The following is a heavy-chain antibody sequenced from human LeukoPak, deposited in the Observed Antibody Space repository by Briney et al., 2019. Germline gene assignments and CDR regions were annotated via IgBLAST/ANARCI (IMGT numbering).Heavy chain of an antibody. D-gene: IGHD2-15*01. Sequence: PGGSLRLSCAASGFTFSSYAMSWVRQAPGKGLEWVSAISGSGGSTYYADSVKGRFTLSRDNSKNTLYLQMNSLRAEDTAVYYCAKGPAYEYCSGGSCYYFDYWGQGTLVTVSS. CDR1: GFTFSSYA. CDR3: AKGPAYEYCSGGSCYYFDY. V-gene: IGHV3-23*01. CDR2: ISGSGGST. J-gene: IGHJ4*02.